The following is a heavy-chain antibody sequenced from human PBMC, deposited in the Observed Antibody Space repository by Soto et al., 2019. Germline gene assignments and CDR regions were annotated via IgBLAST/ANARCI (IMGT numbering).Heavy chain of an antibody. CDR2: IYYSGST. V-gene: IGHV4-39*01. CDR1: GGSISSSSYY. J-gene: IGHJ6*03. Sequence: QLQLQESGPGLVKPSETLSLTCTVSGGSISSSSYYWGWIRQPPGKGLEWIGSIYYSGSTYYNPSLKSRVTISVDTSKNQLSLQLSSGTAADTAAYYCVVAATGDYYYYYMDVWGKGTTVTVSS. CDR3: VVAATGDYYYYYMDV. D-gene: IGHD2-15*01.